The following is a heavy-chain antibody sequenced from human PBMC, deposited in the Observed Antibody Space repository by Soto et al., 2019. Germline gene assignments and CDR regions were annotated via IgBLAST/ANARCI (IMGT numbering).Heavy chain of an antibody. CDR3: ARDKSSYYYYGMDV. CDR2: IWYDGSNK. Sequence: GGSLRLSCAASGFTFSSYGMHWVRQAPGKGLEWVAVIWYDGSNKYYADSVKGRFTISRDNSKNTLYLQMNSLRAEDTAVYYCARDKSSYYYYGMDVWGQGTTVTVSS. CDR1: GFTFSSYG. J-gene: IGHJ6*02. V-gene: IGHV3-33*01.